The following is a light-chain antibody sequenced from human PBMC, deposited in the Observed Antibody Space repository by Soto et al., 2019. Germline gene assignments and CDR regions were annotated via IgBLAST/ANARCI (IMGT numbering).Light chain of an antibody. CDR1: QSVSNNY. J-gene: IGKJ1*01. CDR2: GGS. CDR3: QQYSSPPWT. V-gene: IGKV3-20*01. Sequence: EIVLTQSPGTLSLSPGERATLSCRASQSVSNNYLAWYQQKPGQAPRLLIYGGSSRATGIPDRFSGSESGIDFTLTISRLEPEDFAVYFCQQYSSPPWTFGQGTKVEIK.